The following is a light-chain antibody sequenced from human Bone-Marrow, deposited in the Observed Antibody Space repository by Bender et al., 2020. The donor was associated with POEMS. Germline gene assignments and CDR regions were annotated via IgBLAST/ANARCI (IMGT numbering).Light chain of an antibody. V-gene: IGLV3-1*01. Sequence: SYEVTQPPSVSVSPGQTATITCSGDKLETRYASWYQQKPGQTPVLVIYQDSRRPSGISERFSGSNSGNTATLTISGTQPMDEADYYCQAWDSSTPVVFGGGTKLTVL. CDR2: QDS. J-gene: IGLJ2*01. CDR1: KLETRY. CDR3: QAWDSSTPVV.